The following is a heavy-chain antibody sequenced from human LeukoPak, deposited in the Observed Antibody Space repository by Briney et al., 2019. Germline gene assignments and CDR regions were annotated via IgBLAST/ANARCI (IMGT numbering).Heavy chain of an antibody. CDR3: AKDFHSYGDYDVAFYSAD. CDR1: GFTFDDYA. V-gene: IGHV3-9*01. Sequence: GRSLRLSCAASGFTFDDYAMHWVRQAPGKGLEWVSGISWNSGSIGYADSVKGRFTISRDNAKNSLYLQMNSLRAEDTALYYCAKDFHSYGDYDVAFYSADWGQGTLVTVSS. D-gene: IGHD4-17*01. CDR2: ISWNSGSI. J-gene: IGHJ4*02.